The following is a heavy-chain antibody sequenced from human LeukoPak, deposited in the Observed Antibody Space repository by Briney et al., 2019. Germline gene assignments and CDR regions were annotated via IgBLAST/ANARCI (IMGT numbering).Heavy chain of an antibody. J-gene: IGHJ3*02. CDR3: ARDRRFRYSSGHDAFDI. CDR1: GFTFSSYS. Sequence: GGSLRLSCAASGFTFSSYSMNWVRQAPGKGLEWVSSISSSGSYIYYADSVKGRFTISRDNAKNSLYLQMNSLRAEDTAVYYCARDRRFRYSSGHDAFDIWGQGTMVTVSS. D-gene: IGHD6-19*01. CDR2: ISSSGSYI. V-gene: IGHV3-21*01.